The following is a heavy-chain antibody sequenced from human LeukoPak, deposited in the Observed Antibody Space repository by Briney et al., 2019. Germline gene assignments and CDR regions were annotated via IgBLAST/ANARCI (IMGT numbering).Heavy chain of an antibody. Sequence: ASVKVSCKASGYTFTSYGISWVRQAPGQGLEWMGWINPNSGGTNYAQKFQGRVTMTRDTSISTAYMELSRLRSDDTAVYYCARAPGIWSGSIGYAFDIWGQGTMVTVSS. CDR3: ARAPGIWSGSIGYAFDI. CDR2: INPNSGGT. CDR1: GYTFTSYG. V-gene: IGHV1-2*02. J-gene: IGHJ3*02. D-gene: IGHD3-3*01.